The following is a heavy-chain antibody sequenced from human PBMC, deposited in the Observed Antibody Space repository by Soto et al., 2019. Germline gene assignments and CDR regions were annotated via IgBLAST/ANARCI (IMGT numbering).Heavy chain of an antibody. J-gene: IGHJ4*02. Sequence: PGGSLRLSCAASGLIFSNYAMRCVRQAPGKGLEWVSYISARSGTMYYADSVRGRFTISRDNAKDSLYLQMNSLRDEDTAMYYCARVRDMYDYVFDSWGQGTLVTVSS. CDR3: ARVRDMYDYVFDS. CDR2: ISARSGTM. V-gene: IGHV3-48*02. D-gene: IGHD3-16*01. CDR1: GLIFSNYA.